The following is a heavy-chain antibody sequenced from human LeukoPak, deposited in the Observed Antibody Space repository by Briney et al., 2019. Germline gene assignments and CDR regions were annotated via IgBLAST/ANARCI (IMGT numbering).Heavy chain of an antibody. Sequence: TSETLSLTCTVSGCSISSGFYDWYWIRQPAGKGLEWIGHIYTSKSMNYNPSLKSRVTISVDTSKNQFSLKLTSVTAADTAVYYCTKGRGIWGQGTLVTVSS. CDR3: TKGRGI. D-gene: IGHD3-10*01. CDR1: GCSISSGFYD. CDR2: IYTSKSM. J-gene: IGHJ4*02. V-gene: IGHV4-61*09.